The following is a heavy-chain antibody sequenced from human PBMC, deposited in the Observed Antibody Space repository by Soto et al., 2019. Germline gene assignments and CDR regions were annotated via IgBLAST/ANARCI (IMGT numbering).Heavy chain of an antibody. Sequence: KTSETLSLTCTVSGGSVSSGSYYWSWIRQPPGKGLEWIGYIYYSGSTNYNPSLKSRVTISVDTSKNQFSLKLSSVTAADTAVYYCARAVRTYYDFWSGSDPYWFDPWGQGTLVTVSS. CDR3: ARAVRTYYDFWSGSDPYWFDP. CDR1: GGSVSSGSYY. V-gene: IGHV4-61*01. D-gene: IGHD3-3*01. CDR2: IYYSGST. J-gene: IGHJ5*02.